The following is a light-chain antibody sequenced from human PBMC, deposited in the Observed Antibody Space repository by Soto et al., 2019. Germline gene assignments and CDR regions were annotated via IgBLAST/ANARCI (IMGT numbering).Light chain of an antibody. J-gene: IGKJ5*01. CDR3: QQYNNWPLT. CDR2: KVS. Sequence: DVVMTQSPLSLPVTLGQPASISCSSSQSLVYSDGNTYLNWFQQRPGQSPRRLIYKVSNRDSGVPDRFSGSGSGTEFTLTITSLQSEDFAVYWCQQYNNWPLTFGPGTRLEIK. V-gene: IGKV2-30*01. CDR1: QSLVYSDGNTY.